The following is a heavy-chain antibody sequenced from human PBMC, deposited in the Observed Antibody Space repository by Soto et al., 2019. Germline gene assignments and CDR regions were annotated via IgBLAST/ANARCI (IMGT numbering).Heavy chain of an antibody. CDR2: ISGSGGST. J-gene: IGHJ6*02. D-gene: IGHD3-16*01. CDR3: AKSLLGEEVVGVYYYYGMDV. CDR1: GFTFIGYT. V-gene: IGHV3-23*01. Sequence: PSGTLRLSCAVSGFTFIGYTIIFIRHPPFQWLEWVSGISGSGGSTYYADSVKGRITIARDNSNNTLYLQKHSLRTGATAADYYAKSLLGEEVVGVYYYYGMDVWGQGTTVTVSS.